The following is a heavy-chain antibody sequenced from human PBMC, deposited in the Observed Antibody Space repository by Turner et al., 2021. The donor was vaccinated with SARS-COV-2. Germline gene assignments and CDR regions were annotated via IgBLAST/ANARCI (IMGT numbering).Heavy chain of an antibody. V-gene: IGHV1-45*02. D-gene: IGHD2-21*01. J-gene: IGHJ3*01. CDR1: GYTFTYRY. CDR3: ARSPLGGGDPSDAFEV. CDR2: ITPYNGNL. Sequence: QMQLVQSGAEVKKPGSSVKVSCKASGYTFTYRYLHWVRQAPGQALEWVGWITPYNGNLKYAQRFQDRVTITRDTSMSTVYMELRSLRSDDTAMYYCARSPLGGGDPSDAFEVWGQGTMVTISS.